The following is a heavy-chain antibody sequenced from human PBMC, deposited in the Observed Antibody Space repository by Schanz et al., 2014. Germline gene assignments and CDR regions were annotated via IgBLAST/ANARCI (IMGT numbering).Heavy chain of an antibody. CDR1: GGTFSSDT. CDR2: IVPIAGIT. D-gene: IGHD6-25*01. V-gene: IGHV1-69*02. J-gene: IGHJ5*02. CDR3: ARGQRRTIGRPFGP. Sequence: QVHLVQSGAEVKKPGSSVKVSCKASGGTFSSDTFSWVRQAPGQGLEWMGRIVPIAGITNYAQRFQGRVTNTADKSTSTAYMELSSLASEDTAVYYCARGQRRTIGRPFGPWGQGTLVTVSS.